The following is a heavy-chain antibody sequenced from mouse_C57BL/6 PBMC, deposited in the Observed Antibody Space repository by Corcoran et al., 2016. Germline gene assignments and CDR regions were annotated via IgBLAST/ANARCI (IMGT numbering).Heavy chain of an antibody. CDR3: ANYYGSSYG. V-gene: IGHV1-76*01. J-gene: IGHJ2*01. CDR1: GYTFTDYY. CDR2: IYPGSGNT. D-gene: IGHD1-1*01. Sequence: QVQLKQSGAELVRPGASVKLSCKASGYTFTDYYINWVKQRPGQGLAWIARIYPGSGNTYYNEKFKGKATLTAEKSSSTAYMQLSSLTSEDSAVYFCANYYGSSYGWGQGTTLTVSS.